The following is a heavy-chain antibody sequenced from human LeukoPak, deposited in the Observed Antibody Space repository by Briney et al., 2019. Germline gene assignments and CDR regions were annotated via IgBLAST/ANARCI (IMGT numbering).Heavy chain of an antibody. Sequence: ASLKVSCKASAYTFTGYYMHWVRQAPGQGLEWMGWINPNSGGTNYAQKFQGRVTMTRNTSISTAYMELSSLRSEDTAVYYCARVLSSSSVWGQGTLVTVSS. CDR2: INPNSGGT. J-gene: IGHJ4*02. CDR1: AYTFTGYY. D-gene: IGHD6-6*01. CDR3: ARVLSSSSV. V-gene: IGHV1-2*02.